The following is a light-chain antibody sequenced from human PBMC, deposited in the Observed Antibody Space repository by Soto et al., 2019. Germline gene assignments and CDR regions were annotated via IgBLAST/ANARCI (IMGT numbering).Light chain of an antibody. V-gene: IGKV3-20*01. CDR2: GTS. Sequence: EIVLTQSPGILSLSPGDRATLACRASQSISSNYLAWYQQKPGQAPRLLIYGTSSRATGMPDRFSGSGSGTDFTLTISRLEPEDFAVYYCQFFGSSRYTFGQGTKLEIK. CDR1: QSISSNY. CDR3: QFFGSSRYT. J-gene: IGKJ2*01.